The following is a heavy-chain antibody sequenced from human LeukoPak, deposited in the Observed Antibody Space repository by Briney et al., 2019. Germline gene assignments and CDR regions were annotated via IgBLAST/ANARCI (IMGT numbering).Heavy chain of an antibody. CDR3: AAKKGGSSNFDY. CDR2: ISWDGGDI. Sequence: GGSLRLSCAASGFTFDDYTMQWVRQSPGKGLEWVSLISWDGGDIYYADSEKGRFTISRDNARNSLFLQMNSLRVEDMAFYYCAAKKGGSSNFDYWGQGTLVTVSS. CDR1: GFTFDDYT. D-gene: IGHD3-16*01. J-gene: IGHJ4*02. V-gene: IGHV3-43*01.